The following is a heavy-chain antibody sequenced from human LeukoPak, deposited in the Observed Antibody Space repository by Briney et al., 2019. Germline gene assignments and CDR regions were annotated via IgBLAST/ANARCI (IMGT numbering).Heavy chain of an antibody. J-gene: IGHJ4*02. Sequence: PGGTLRLSCATSGFTFSTSWMHWVRQAPGEGLVWVSRISSGGSTTTYADSVKGRFTISRDNAKNSLYLQMNSLRVEDTAVYYCARVRSSSWYDYWGQGALVTVSS. CDR1: GFTFSTSW. D-gene: IGHD6-13*01. CDR2: ISSGGSTT. V-gene: IGHV3-74*01. CDR3: ARVRSSSWYDY.